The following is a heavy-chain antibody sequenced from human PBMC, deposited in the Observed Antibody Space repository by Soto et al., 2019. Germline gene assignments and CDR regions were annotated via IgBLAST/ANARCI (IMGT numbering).Heavy chain of an antibody. CDR1: GGSISSGDYY. Sequence: PLETLSLTCTVSGGSISSGDYYWSWIRQPPGKGLEWIGYIYYSGSTYYNPSLKSRVTISVDTSKNQFSLKLSSVTAADTAVYYCARSTQSLGQYLLSANWFDPWGQGTLVTVSS. V-gene: IGHV4-30-4*01. CDR2: IYYSGST. CDR3: ARSTQSLGQYLLSANWFDP. J-gene: IGHJ5*02. D-gene: IGHD3-16*01.